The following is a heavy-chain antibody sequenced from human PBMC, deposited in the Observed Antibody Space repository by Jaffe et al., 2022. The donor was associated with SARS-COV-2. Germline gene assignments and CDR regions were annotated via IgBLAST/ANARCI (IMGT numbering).Heavy chain of an antibody. V-gene: IGHV3-23*01. CDR1: GFTFSSYA. D-gene: IGHD3-22*01. CDR3: AKVAYYYDSSGLYYFDY. J-gene: IGHJ4*02. Sequence: EVQLLESGGGLVQPGGSLRLSCAASGFTFSSYAMSWVRQAPGKGLEWVSAISGSGGSTYYADSVKGRFTISRDNSKNTLYLQMNSLRAEDTAVYYCAKVAYYYDSSGLYYFDYWGQGTLVTVSS. CDR2: ISGSGGST.